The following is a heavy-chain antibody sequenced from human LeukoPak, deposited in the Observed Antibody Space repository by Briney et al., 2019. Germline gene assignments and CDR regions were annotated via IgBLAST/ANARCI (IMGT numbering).Heavy chain of an antibody. CDR1: GFTFSSYS. CDR2: ISSSSSYI. CDR3: ARGSDSSSWYGGYFDY. Sequence: GGSLRLSCAASGFTFSSYSMNWVRQAPGKGLEWVSSISSSSSYIYYADSVKGRFTISRDNAKNSLYLQMNSLRAEDTAVYYCARGSDSSSWYGGYFDYWGQGTLVTVSS. J-gene: IGHJ4*02. V-gene: IGHV3-21*01. D-gene: IGHD6-13*01.